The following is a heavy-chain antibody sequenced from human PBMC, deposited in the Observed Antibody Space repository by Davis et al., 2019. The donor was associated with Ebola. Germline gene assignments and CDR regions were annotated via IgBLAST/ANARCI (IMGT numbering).Heavy chain of an antibody. CDR1: GGSVSSGYYY. D-gene: IGHD3-10*01. CDR2: IYYSGST. Sequence: MPSETLSLTCTVSGGSVSSGYYYWSWVRQPPGKGLEWIGYIYYSGSTKNNPSLKSRVTISVDTSKNQFSLKLTSVTAADTAVYYCARGGDYGSGSSNWYFDIWGRGTLVSVSS. J-gene: IGHJ2*01. CDR3: ARGGDYGSGSSNWYFDI. V-gene: IGHV4-61*01.